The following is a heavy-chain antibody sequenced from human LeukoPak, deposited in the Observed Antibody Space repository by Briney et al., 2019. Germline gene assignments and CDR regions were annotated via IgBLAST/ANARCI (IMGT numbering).Heavy chain of an antibody. J-gene: IGHJ4*02. V-gene: IGHV3-30*04. CDR1: GFTFSSYA. Sequence: GRSLRLSCAASGFTFSSYAMHWVRQASGKGLEWVAVISYDGSNKYYADSVKGRFTISRDNSKNTLYLQMNSLRAEDTAVYYCATGIGYCSGGSCRDYFDYWGQGTLVTVSS. CDR3: ATGIGYCSGGSCRDYFDY. D-gene: IGHD2-15*01. CDR2: ISYDGSNK.